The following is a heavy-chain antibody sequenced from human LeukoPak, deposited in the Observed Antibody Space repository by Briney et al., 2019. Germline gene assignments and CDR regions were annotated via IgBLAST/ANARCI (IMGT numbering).Heavy chain of an antibody. J-gene: IGHJ4*02. CDR1: GFAFSTYA. V-gene: IGHV3-64*02. Sequence: PGGSLRLSCAASGFAFSTYAMQWVRQAPEKGLEYVSGISGNGDTIYYADSVKGRFTMSRDNSRNTLYLQMGSLRPEDTAVYYCARDGKATNDYWGQGTLVAVSS. CDR2: ISGNGDTI. CDR3: ARDGKATNDY. D-gene: IGHD5-24*01.